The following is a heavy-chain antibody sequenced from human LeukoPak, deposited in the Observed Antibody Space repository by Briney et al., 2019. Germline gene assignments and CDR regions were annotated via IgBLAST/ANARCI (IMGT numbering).Heavy chain of an antibody. Sequence: PGGSLRLSCAASGFTFSGYYMSWIRQAPGKGLEWVSYISSSGSTIYYADSVKGRFTISRDNAKNSLYLQMNSLRAEDTAVYYCARDGESGVKVPAANWFDPWGQGTLVTVSS. CDR3: ARDGESGVKVPAANWFDP. D-gene: IGHD2-2*01. CDR2: ISSSGSTI. V-gene: IGHV3-11*04. CDR1: GFTFSGYY. J-gene: IGHJ5*02.